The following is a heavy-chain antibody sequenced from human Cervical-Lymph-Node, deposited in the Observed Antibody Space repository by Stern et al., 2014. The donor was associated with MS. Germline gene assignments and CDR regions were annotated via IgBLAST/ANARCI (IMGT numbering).Heavy chain of an antibody. CDR3: AHRYLERRSFDY. D-gene: IGHD1-1*01. CDR1: GFSLSTSGVG. V-gene: IGHV2-5*02. Sequence: ESGPTLVKPTQTLTLTCTFSGFSLSTSGVGVGWIRQPPGKALEWLALIYCDDDKRYSPSLKSRLTITKDTSKNQVVLTMTNMDPVDTATYYCAHRYLERRSFDYWGQGTLVTVSS. CDR2: IYCDDDK. J-gene: IGHJ4*02.